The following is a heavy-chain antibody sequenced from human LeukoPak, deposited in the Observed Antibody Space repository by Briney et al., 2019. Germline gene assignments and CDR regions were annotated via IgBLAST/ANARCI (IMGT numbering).Heavy chain of an antibody. CDR1: GGTFNTFT. CDR3: TKDGYCRGTNCYRGSYTDYYYMDV. V-gene: IGHV1-69*01. Sequence: SVKVSCKASGGTFNTFTISWVRQAPGQGLEWMGGIIPMFGTASYAQRFQGRVTITADESTSTAYMELRSLRSEDTAVYYCTKDGYCRGTNCYRGSYTDYYYMDVWGNGTTVTVSS. D-gene: IGHD2-2*01. J-gene: IGHJ6*03. CDR2: IIPMFGTA.